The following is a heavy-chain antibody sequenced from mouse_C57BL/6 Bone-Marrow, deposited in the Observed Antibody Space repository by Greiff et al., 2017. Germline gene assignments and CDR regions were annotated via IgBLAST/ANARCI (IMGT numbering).Heavy chain of an antibody. CDR3: SCNYYWYFDV. Sequence: VQLQQSGAELVRPGASVKLSCTASGFNINDDYMHWVKQRPEQGLEWIGWIDPENGDTEYASKFQGKATITADTSSNTAYLQLSSLTSEDTAVYYCSCNYYWYFDVWGTGTTVTFSS. D-gene: IGHD2-1*01. J-gene: IGHJ1*03. CDR1: GFNINDDY. V-gene: IGHV14-4*01. CDR2: IDPENGDT.